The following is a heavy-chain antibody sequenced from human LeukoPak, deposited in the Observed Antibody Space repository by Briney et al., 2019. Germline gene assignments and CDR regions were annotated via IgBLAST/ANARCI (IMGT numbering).Heavy chain of an antibody. Sequence: GGSLRLSCAASGFSFSNHWMTWVRQAPGKGLEWVGNIKQDGSEKRYADSVRGRFSISRDNAQTSLYLQMNSLRAEDAAVYYCARASDPWLQLTWGQGTLVTVSS. CDR2: IKQDGSEK. J-gene: IGHJ5*02. CDR1: GFSFSNHW. CDR3: ARASDPWLQLT. D-gene: IGHD5-24*01. V-gene: IGHV3-7*05.